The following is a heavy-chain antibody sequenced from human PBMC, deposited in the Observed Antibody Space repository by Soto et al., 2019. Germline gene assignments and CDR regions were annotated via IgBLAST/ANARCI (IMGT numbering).Heavy chain of an antibody. D-gene: IGHD4-17*01. CDR2: ISGTGYNT. J-gene: IGHJ4*02. V-gene: IGHV3-23*01. CDR1: GFTFTSYA. Sequence: GGSLRLSCAASGFTFTSYAMNWVRLAPGKGLEWVSAISGTGYNTYYADSVKGRFTISRDNSKNTLYLQMNSLRAEDTAVYYCAKERTVTTYFDDWGQGTLVTVSS. CDR3: AKERTVTTYFDD.